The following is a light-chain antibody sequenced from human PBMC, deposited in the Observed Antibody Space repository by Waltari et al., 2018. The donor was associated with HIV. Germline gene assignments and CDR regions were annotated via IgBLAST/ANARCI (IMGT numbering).Light chain of an antibody. V-gene: IGLV1-51*01. CDR2: DNN. CDR3: GTWDSSLSAGL. CDR1: SYNSGNNF. J-gene: IGLJ3*02. Sequence: QSVLTQPPSVSAAPGQKVTISCSGSSYNSGNNFETWYPQLPGTAPNLLIYDNNKRPSGIPDRFSGSKSGTSATLGITGLQTGDEPDYYCGTWDSSLSAGLFGGGTKLTVL.